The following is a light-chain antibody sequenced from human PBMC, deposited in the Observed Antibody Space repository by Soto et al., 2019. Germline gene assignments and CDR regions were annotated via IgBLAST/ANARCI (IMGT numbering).Light chain of an antibody. CDR3: QQSYSTPRT. J-gene: IGKJ1*01. Sequence: DIQMTQSPSSLSASVGDRVTITCRASQSISTYLNWYRQKPGKVPKLLISAASFLQSGVPSRFSGSGSGTDFTLTISSLQPEDFATYYCQQSYSTPRTFGQGTKVDIK. CDR1: QSISTY. V-gene: IGKV1-39*01. CDR2: AAS.